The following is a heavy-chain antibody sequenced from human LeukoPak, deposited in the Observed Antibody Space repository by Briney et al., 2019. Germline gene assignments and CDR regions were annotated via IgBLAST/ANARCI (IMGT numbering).Heavy chain of an antibody. CDR3: ARVLGYSSSWYPDY. D-gene: IGHD6-13*01. V-gene: IGHV4-34*01. CDR1: GGSFSGYY. J-gene: IGHJ4*02. CDR2: INHSGST. Sequence: SGTLSLTCAVYGGSFSGYYWSWIRQPPGKGLEWIGEINHSGSTNYNPSLKSRVTISVDTSKNQFSLKLSSVTAADTAVYYCARVLGYSSSWYPDYWGQGTLVTVSS.